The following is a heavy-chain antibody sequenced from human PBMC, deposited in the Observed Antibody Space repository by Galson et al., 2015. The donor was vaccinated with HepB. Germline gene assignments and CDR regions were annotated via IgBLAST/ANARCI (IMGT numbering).Heavy chain of an antibody. Sequence: SLRLSCAASGFTFSSYAMHWVRQAPGKGLEWVAVISYDGSNKYYADSVKGRFTISRDNSKNTLYLQMNSLRAEDTAVYYCARDRGSSSVLFDYWGQGTLVTVSS. CDR2: ISYDGSNK. CDR3: ARDRGSSSVLFDY. CDR1: GFTFSSYA. J-gene: IGHJ4*02. V-gene: IGHV3-30-3*01. D-gene: IGHD6-6*01.